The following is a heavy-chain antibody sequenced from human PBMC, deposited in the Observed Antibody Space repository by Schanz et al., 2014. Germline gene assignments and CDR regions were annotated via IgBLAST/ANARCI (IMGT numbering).Heavy chain of an antibody. J-gene: IGHJ4*02. Sequence: QGQLVESGGGVVQPGRSLRLSCAASGFTFSSYAMHWVRQAPGKGLEWVAVIRYDGRNKNFVESVKGRFTISRDNSNNTVYLQMNTLRAEDTAVYYCAKDQGSYGSGSYSYFDYWGQGTLATVSS. CDR1: GFTFSSYA. V-gene: IGHV3-33*06. CDR3: AKDQGSYGSGSYSYFDY. D-gene: IGHD3-10*01. CDR2: IRYDGRNK.